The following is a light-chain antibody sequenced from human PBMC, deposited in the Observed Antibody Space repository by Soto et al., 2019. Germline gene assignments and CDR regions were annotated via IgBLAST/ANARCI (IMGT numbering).Light chain of an antibody. CDR1: SSNIGNNY. Sequence: QEVTISCKKKSSNIGNNYVSWYQQLPGTAPKLLIYENNKRPSGIPDRFSGSKSGTSATLGITGLQTGDEADYYCGTWDSSLSAYVFGTGTKVTVL. J-gene: IGLJ1*01. CDR2: ENN. CDR3: GTWDSSLSAYV. V-gene: IGLV1-51*02.